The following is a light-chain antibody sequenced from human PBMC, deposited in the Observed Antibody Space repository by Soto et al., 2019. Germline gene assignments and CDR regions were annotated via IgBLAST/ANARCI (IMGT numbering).Light chain of an antibody. CDR1: RSISDW. CDR2: DAS. Sequence: DIQMTQSPSTLSASVGDRVTITCRASRSISDWLAWYQQKPGKAPELLIFDASSLKSGVPSRFSGSGSGKEFTLTISRLQPDDVATYYCLQCSSHSWTFGQGTKVEIK. CDR3: LQCSSHSWT. V-gene: IGKV1-5*01. J-gene: IGKJ1*01.